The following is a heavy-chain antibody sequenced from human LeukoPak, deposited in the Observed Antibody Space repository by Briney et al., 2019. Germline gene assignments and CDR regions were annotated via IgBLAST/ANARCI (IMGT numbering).Heavy chain of an antibody. J-gene: IGHJ4*02. CDR2: IYTSGST. CDR3: AREGGGRGY. V-gene: IGHV4-4*07. Sequence: NAGGSLRLSCAASGFTFSDYYMSWIRQPAGKGLEWIGRIYTSGSTNYNPSLKSRVTMSVDTSKNQFSLKLSSVTAADTAVYYCAREGGGRGYWGQGTLVTVSS. D-gene: IGHD2-15*01. CDR1: GFTFSDYY.